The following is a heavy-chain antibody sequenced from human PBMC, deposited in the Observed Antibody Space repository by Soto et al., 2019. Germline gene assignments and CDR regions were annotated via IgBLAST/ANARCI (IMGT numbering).Heavy chain of an antibody. CDR2: IYHSGST. D-gene: IGHD2-15*01. J-gene: IGHJ5*02. V-gene: IGHV4-30-2*01. Sequence: SETLSLTCAASGGSISSGGYSWSWIRQPPGKGLEWIGYIYHSGSTYYNPSLKSRVTISVDRSKNQFSLKLSSVTAADTAVYYCARGYCSGGSCRRNWFDPWGQGTLVTVSS. CDR1: GGSISSGGYS. CDR3: ARGYCSGGSCRRNWFDP.